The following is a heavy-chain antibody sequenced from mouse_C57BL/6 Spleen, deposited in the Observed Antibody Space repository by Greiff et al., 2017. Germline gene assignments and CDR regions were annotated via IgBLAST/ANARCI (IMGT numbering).Heavy chain of an antibody. CDR1: GYTFTDHT. CDR3: AGALYGRGPRFDC. Sequence: QVQLQQSDAELVKPGASVKISCKVSGYTFTDHTIHWMKQRPEQGLAWIGYIYPRDGSTKYNEKFKGKATLTADKSSSTAYMQLNSLTSADSAVYFCAGALYGRGPRFDCWGQGTTLTVSS. D-gene: IGHD1-1*01. CDR2: IYPRDGST. V-gene: IGHV1-78*01. J-gene: IGHJ2*01.